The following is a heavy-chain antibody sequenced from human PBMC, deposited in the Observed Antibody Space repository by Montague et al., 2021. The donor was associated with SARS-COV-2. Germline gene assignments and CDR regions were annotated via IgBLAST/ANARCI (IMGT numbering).Heavy chain of an antibody. D-gene: IGHD6-19*01. CDR2: IYHSGST. CDR3: GGTGYSSGWHSFDY. Sequence: SETLSLTCVVSGGSISSINWCSWVRQPPGKGLEWIGEIYHSGSTNYNPSLKSRVIISVDKSKNQFSLKLSSVTAAATAVYYCGGTGYSSGWHSFDYWGQGTLVTVSS. V-gene: IGHV4-4*02. J-gene: IGHJ4*02. CDR1: GGSISSINW.